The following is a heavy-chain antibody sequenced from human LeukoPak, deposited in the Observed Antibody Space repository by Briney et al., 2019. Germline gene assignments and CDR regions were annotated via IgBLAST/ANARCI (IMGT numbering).Heavy chain of an antibody. CDR1: GFTFSDYY. D-gene: IGHD6-13*01. CDR3: ARGGYSNSWYTWFDP. Sequence: GGSLRLSCAASGFTFSDYYMSWIRQAPGKGLEWVSYISSSGSTIYYADSVKGRFTISRDNAKNSLYLQMDSLRAEDTAVYYCARGGYSNSWYTWFDPWGQGTLVTVSS. V-gene: IGHV3-11*01. CDR2: ISSSGSTI. J-gene: IGHJ5*02.